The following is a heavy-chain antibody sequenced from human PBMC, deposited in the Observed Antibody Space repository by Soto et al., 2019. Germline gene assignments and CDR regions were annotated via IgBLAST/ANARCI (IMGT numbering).Heavy chain of an antibody. CDR2: FDPEDGET. CDR1: GYTLTELS. V-gene: IGHV1-24*01. Sequence: ASVKVSCKASGYTLTELSMHWVRQAPGKGLEWMGGFDPEDGETIYAQKFQGRVTMTEDTSTDTAYMELSSLRSEDTAVYYCATLYDFWSGQYYFDYWGQGTLVTVSS. D-gene: IGHD3-3*01. CDR3: ATLYDFWSGQYYFDY. J-gene: IGHJ4*02.